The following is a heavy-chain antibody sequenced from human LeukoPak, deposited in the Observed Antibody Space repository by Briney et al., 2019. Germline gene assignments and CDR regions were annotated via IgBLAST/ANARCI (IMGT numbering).Heavy chain of an antibody. V-gene: IGHV3-23*01. J-gene: IGHJ4*02. Sequence: GGSLRLSCAASGLTFSDYSMTWVRQAPGKGLCWVSGISAGGGSTYYADSVKGRFTISRDNSRNTLYLQMNSLRAEDTAVYYCAKDAAGPEYWGQGTLVTVSS. CDR2: ISAGGGST. CDR1: GLTFSDYS. D-gene: IGHD6-13*01. CDR3: AKDAAGPEY.